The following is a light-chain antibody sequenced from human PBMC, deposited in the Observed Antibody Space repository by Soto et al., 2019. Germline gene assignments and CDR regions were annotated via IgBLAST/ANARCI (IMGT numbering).Light chain of an antibody. CDR2: KAS. CDR3: QHYNSYSEA. Sequence: DIQMTQSPSTLSGSVGDRVTITCRASQTISSWLAWYQQKPGKAPKLRIYKASPLNSGVPSRFSGSGSGTEYSLTISCLQPDDSATYYCQHYNSYSEAFGQGTKVHIK. V-gene: IGKV1-5*03. CDR1: QTISSW. J-gene: IGKJ1*01.